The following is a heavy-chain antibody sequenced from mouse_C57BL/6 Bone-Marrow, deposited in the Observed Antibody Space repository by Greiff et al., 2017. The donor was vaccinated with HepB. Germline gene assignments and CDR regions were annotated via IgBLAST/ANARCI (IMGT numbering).Heavy chain of an antibody. CDR2: ISSGSSTI. J-gene: IGHJ2*01. D-gene: IGHD2-1*01. Sequence: EVKLVESGGGLVKPGGSLKLSCAASGFTFSDYGMHWVRQAPEKGLEWVAYISSGSSTIYYADTVKGRFTISRDNAENTLFLQMTSLRSEDTAMYYCARKLQAYFDYWGQGTTLTVSS. CDR1: GFTFSDYG. CDR3: ARKLQAYFDY. V-gene: IGHV5-17*01.